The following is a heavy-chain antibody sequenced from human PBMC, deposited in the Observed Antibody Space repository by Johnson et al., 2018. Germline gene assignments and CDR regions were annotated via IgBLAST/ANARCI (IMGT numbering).Heavy chain of an antibody. V-gene: IGHV3-48*02. CDR2: ITPGSGAI. Sequence: VQLVESGGGLVQPGGSLRLSCAASGFTFNTYSMNLVRQAPGQGLEWVSYITPGSGAIFYADSVKGRFTISRDNAKDSLYLKMNRLRDEDTAVYYGVRDQYYAFDIWGQATMVTVSS. D-gene: IGHD3-10*01. CDR3: VRDQYYAFDI. CDR1: GFTFNTYS. J-gene: IGHJ3*02.